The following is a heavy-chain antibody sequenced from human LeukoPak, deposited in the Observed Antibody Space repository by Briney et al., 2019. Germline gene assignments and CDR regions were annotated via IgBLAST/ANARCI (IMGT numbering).Heavy chain of an antibody. CDR1: GFTFSSYA. V-gene: IGHV3-23*01. J-gene: IGHJ4*02. D-gene: IGHD3-22*01. Sequence: GGSLRLSCAASGFTFSSYAMSWVRQAPGKGLEWVSAIGGSGGSTYYADSVKGRFTISRDNSKNTLYLQMNSLRAEDTAVYYCAKGYYYYDSSGLFDYWGQGTLVTVSS. CDR3: AKGYYYYDSSGLFDY. CDR2: IGGSGGST.